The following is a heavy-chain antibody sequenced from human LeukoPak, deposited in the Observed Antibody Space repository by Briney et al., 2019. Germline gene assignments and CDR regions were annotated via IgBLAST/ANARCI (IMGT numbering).Heavy chain of an antibody. D-gene: IGHD2-15*01. CDR3: ARSPCSGGSCYSPLFDY. CDR1: GYTFTSYG. CDR2: ISAYNGNT. J-gene: IGHJ4*02. Sequence: ASVKVSCKASGYTFTSYGISWVRQAPGQGLEWMGWISAYNGNTNYAQKLQGRVTMTTDTSTSTAYMELRSLRSDDTAVYYCARSPCSGGSCYSPLFDYWGQGTLVTVSS. V-gene: IGHV1-18*01.